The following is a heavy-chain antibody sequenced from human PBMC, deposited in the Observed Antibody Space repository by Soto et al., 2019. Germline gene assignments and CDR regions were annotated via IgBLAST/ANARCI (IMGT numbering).Heavy chain of an antibody. J-gene: IGHJ6*02. CDR3: ARDSTMIVVVSCMDV. D-gene: IGHD3-22*01. CDR1: GFTFSSYA. Sequence: PGGSLRLSCAASGFTFSSYAMHWVRQAPGKGVEWVAVISYDGSNKYYADSVKGRFTISRDNSKNTLYLQMNSLRAEDTAVYYCARDSTMIVVVSCMDVWGQGTTVTVSS. CDR2: ISYDGSNK. V-gene: IGHV3-30-3*01.